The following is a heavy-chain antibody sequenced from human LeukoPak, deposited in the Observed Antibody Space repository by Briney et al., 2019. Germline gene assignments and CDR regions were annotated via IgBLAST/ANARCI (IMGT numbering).Heavy chain of an antibody. CDR2: ISWNSGSI. CDR3: AKGGVATYGSSGYYYEDWFDP. V-gene: IGHV3-9*01. CDR1: GFTFDDYA. Sequence: GGSLRLSCAASGFTFDDYAMHWVRQAPGKGLEWVSGISWNSGSIGYADSVKGRFTISRDNAKNSLYLQMNSLRAEDTALYYCAKGGVATYGSSGYYYEDWFDPWGQGTLVTVSS. D-gene: IGHD3-22*01. J-gene: IGHJ5*02.